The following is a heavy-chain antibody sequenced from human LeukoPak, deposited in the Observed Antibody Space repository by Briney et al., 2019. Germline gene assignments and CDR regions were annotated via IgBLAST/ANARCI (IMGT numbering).Heavy chain of an antibody. D-gene: IGHD6-13*01. J-gene: IGHJ2*01. V-gene: IGHV4-39*07. CDR3: ARVSSSWYQDWYFDL. CDR1: GGTISSSSYY. CDR2: IYYSGST. Sequence: SETLSLTCSVSGGTISSSSYYWGWIRQPPGKGLEWIGSIYYSGSTNYNPSLKSRVTISVDTSKNQFSLKLSSVTAADTAVYYCARVSSSWYQDWYFDLWGRGTVVTVSS.